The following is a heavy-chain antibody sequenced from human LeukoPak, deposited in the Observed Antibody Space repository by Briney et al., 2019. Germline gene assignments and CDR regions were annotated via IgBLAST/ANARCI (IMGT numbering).Heavy chain of an antibody. CDR2: MYLSGTT. V-gene: IGHV4-4*02. Sequence: PSGTLSLTCTVSGDSINSLDLWSWVRQPPGKGLEWIGEMYLSGTTHSNPSVRSRVTISIDKSKNQFFLNLSSVTAADTAVYYCAGLVGRYSSGLYYYYFDYWGQGTLVTVSS. J-gene: IGHJ4*02. D-gene: IGHD3-22*01. CDR3: AGLVGRYSSGLYYYYFDY. CDR1: GDSINSLDL.